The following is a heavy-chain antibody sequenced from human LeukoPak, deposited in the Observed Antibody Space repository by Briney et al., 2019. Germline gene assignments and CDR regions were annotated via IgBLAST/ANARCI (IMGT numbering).Heavy chain of an antibody. Sequence: GGSLRLSCAASGFTFSSYEMNWVRQAQGKGLEWVSYISSSGSTIYYADSVKGRFTISRDNAKNSMYLQMNRLRAEDTAVYYCARGLGDYGGAFDIWGQGTMVTVSS. CDR2: ISSSGSTI. CDR3: ARGLGDYGGAFDI. D-gene: IGHD4/OR15-4a*01. J-gene: IGHJ3*02. CDR1: GFTFSSYE. V-gene: IGHV3-48*03.